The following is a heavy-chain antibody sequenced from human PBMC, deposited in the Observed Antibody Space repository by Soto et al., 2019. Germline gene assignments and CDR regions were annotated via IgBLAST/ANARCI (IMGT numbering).Heavy chain of an antibody. Sequence: QVQLQESGPGLVKPSGTLSLTCAVSGGSISSSNWWSWVRQPPGKGLEWIGEIYHSGSSNYKPSLKSRVTISVDNFKNQFSLGLSSVTVADTAVYYCARYIAASGTFYFDYWGQGTLVTVSS. CDR1: GGSISSSNW. D-gene: IGHD6-13*01. J-gene: IGHJ4*02. CDR2: IYHSGSS. V-gene: IGHV4-4*02. CDR3: ARYIAASGTFYFDY.